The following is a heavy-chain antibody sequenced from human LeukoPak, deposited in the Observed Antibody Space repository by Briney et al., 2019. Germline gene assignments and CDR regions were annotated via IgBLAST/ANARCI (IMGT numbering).Heavy chain of an antibody. D-gene: IGHD2-15*01. J-gene: IGHJ4*02. V-gene: IGHV1-18*01. CDR1: GDTFTSYG. Sequence: GASVKVSCKASGDTFTSYGLNWVRQAPGQGPEWMGWISTYNGNTNYAQKLQGRVTMTTDTSTSTAYMELRSLRSDDTAVYYCARDCTSGGSCYWGYFDYWGQGTLVTVSS. CDR3: ARDCTSGGSCYWGYFDY. CDR2: ISTYNGNT.